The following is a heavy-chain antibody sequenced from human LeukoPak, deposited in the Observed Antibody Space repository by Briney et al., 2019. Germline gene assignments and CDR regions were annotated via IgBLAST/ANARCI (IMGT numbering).Heavy chain of an antibody. J-gene: IGHJ6*03. Sequence: GASVKVSCKASGYTFTNYGITWVRQAPGQGLEWMGWIGTYSGNTHYVQKFQGRVTMTTDTSTSTAYMELRSLRSDDTAVYYCARAIVGATYYYYYMDVWGKGTTVTVSS. D-gene: IGHD1-26*01. V-gene: IGHV1-18*01. CDR1: GYTFTNYG. CDR3: ARAIVGATYYYYYMDV. CDR2: IGTYSGNT.